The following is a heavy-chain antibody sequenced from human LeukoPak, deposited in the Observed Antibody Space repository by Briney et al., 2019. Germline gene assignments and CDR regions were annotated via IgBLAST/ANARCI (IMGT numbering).Heavy chain of an antibody. CDR2: ISGSGGST. V-gene: IGHV3-23*01. CDR3: ARPSEDYYDSSGLDY. Sequence: PGGSLRLSCAASGFTFSSYAMSWVRQAPGKGLEWVSAISGSGGSTYYADSVKGRFTISRDNSKNTLYLQMNSLRAEDTAVYYCARPSEDYYDSSGLDYWGQGTLVTVSS. J-gene: IGHJ4*02. CDR1: GFTFSSYA. D-gene: IGHD3-22*01.